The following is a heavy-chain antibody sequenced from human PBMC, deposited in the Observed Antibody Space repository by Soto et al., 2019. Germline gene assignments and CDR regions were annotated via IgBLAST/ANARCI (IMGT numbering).Heavy chain of an antibody. J-gene: IGHJ6*02. Sequence: ASVKVSCKASGYTFTSYGISWVRQTPGQGLEWMGWINAYNGNTNYAQKLQGRVTMTTDTSTSTAYMELRSLRSDDTAVYYCARDGMITFGGENLADYYYYGMDVWGQGTTVTVSS. V-gene: IGHV1-18*04. CDR1: GYTFTSYG. CDR3: ARDGMITFGGENLADYYYYGMDV. CDR2: INAYNGNT. D-gene: IGHD3-16*01.